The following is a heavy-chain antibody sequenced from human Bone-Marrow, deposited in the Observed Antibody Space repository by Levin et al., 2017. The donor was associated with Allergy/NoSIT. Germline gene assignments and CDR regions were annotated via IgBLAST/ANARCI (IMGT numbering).Heavy chain of an antibody. CDR2: IIPIFGTA. V-gene: IGHV1-69*06. J-gene: IGHJ5*02. D-gene: IGHD2-2*01. Sequence: SVKVSCKASGGTFSSYAISWVRQAPGQGLEWMGGIIPIFGTANYAQKFQGRVTITADKSTSTAYMELSSLRSEDTAVYYCARDCERFVVVPAAMCSGGSCYARGWFDPWGQGTLVTVSS. CDR1: GGTFSSYA. CDR3: ARDCERFVVVPAAMCSGGSCYARGWFDP.